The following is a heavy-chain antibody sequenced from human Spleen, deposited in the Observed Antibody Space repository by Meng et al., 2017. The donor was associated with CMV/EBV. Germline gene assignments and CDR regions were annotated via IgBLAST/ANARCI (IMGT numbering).Heavy chain of an antibody. V-gene: IGHV3-9*01. D-gene: IGHD6-13*01. J-gene: IGHJ5*02. Sequence: GGSLRLSCAASGFTFDDYAMHWVRQAPGKGLEWVSGISWNSGSIGYADSVKGRFTISRDNAKNSLYLQMNSLRAEDTALYYCAKAHSMYSSSTLGWFDPWGQGTLVTVSS. CDR1: GFTFDDYA. CDR3: AKAHSMYSSSTLGWFDP. CDR2: ISWNSGSI.